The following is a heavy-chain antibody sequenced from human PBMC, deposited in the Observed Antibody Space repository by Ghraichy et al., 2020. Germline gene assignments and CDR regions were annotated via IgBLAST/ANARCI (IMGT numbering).Heavy chain of an antibody. D-gene: IGHD2-2*01. CDR3: AGGQGKVVPAASLSPPSESGYYFEY. J-gene: IGHJ4*02. V-gene: IGHV4-34*01. Sequence: SETLSLTCAVYGGSFSGYYWSWIRQPPGKGLEWIGEINHSGSTNYNPSLKSRVTISVDTSKNQFSLKLSSVTAADTAVYYCAGGQGKVVPAASLSPPSESGYYFEYWGQGTLVSVSP. CDR1: GGSFSGYY. CDR2: INHSGST.